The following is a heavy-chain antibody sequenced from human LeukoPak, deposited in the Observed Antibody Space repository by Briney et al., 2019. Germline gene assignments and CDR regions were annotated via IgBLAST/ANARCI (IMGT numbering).Heavy chain of an antibody. J-gene: IGHJ4*02. CDR1: GFSFKDYW. D-gene: IGHD1-1*01. CDR3: ARDLRKVEATKDY. V-gene: IGHV3-7*01. CDR2: ITPDGSGK. Sequence: GGSLRLSCAASGFSFKDYWMSWVRQAPGKGLEWVADITPDGSGKTYVDSVKGRFTISRDNAKNSVYLQLNSLRAEDTAVYYCARDLRKVEATKDYWGQGTLVTVSS.